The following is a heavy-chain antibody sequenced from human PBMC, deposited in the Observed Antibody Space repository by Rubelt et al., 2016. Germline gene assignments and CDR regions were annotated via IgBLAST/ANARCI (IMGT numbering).Heavy chain of an antibody. V-gene: IGHV3-48*01. J-gene: IGHJ4*02. D-gene: IGHD2-15*01. CDR2: ISSSSSTI. CDR3: ARDRLSCSGGSCYSASDY. Sequence: EVQLVESGGGLVQPGGSLRLSCAASGFTFSSYSMNWVRQAPGKGLEWVSYISSSSSTIYYADSVKGRLTLSRDNAKTPLSLHMNGLRAEDTAVYYCARDRLSCSGGSCYSASDYWGQGTLVTVSS. CDR1: GFTFSSYS.